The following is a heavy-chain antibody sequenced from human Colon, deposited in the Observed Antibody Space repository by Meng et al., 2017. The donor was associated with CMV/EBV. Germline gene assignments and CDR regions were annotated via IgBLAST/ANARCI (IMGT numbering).Heavy chain of an antibody. J-gene: IGHJ4*02. Sequence: ASGFAFSSHAMTWVRQPPGKGLEWVSRITTNGDVTNYADSVKGRFTVSRDNSKTTLYLHMSSLSAEDSAVYYCAKSIVDEFSYFDSWGQGTLVTVSS. CDR3: AKSIVDEFSYFDS. CDR1: GFAFSSHA. V-gene: IGHV3-23*01. CDR2: ITTNGDVT. D-gene: IGHD1-26*01.